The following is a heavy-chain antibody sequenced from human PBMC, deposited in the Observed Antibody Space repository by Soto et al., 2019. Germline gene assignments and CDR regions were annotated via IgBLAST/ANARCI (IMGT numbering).Heavy chain of an antibody. D-gene: IGHD3-10*01. CDR3: ARDLALYYYGSGSYYNSYYYYYGMDV. V-gene: IGHV1-2*04. J-gene: IGHJ6*02. Sequence: VASVKVSCKASGYTFTGYYMHWVRQAPGQGLEWMGWINPNSGGTNYAQKFQGWVTMTRDTSISTAYMELSRLRSDDTAVYYCARDLALYYYGSGSYYNSYYYYYGMDVWGQGTTVTVSS. CDR2: INPNSGGT. CDR1: GYTFTGYY.